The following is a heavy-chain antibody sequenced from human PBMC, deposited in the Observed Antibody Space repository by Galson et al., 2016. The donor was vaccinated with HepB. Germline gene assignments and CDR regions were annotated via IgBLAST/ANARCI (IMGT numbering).Heavy chain of an antibody. CDR3: FRVPRYYADYSSGVGDC. J-gene: IGHJ5*01. Sequence: SLRLSCAASGFTFSSYSLNWVRQAPGKGLEWVSFISSNNYIYYADSVQGRFTISRDNSKNTLDLQMDSLRVEDTALYFCFRVPRYYADYSSGVGDCWGQGTRLTVSS. V-gene: IGHV3-21*04. CDR1: GFTFSSYS. CDR2: ISSNNYI. D-gene: IGHD4-17*01.